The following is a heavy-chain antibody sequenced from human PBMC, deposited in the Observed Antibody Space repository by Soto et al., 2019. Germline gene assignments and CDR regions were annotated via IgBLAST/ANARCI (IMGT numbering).Heavy chain of an antibody. CDR3: ARGGYGDYVPNWYFGL. D-gene: IGHD4-17*01. J-gene: IGHJ2*01. V-gene: IGHV4-59*01. Sequence: PSETLSLTCTVAGGSISSYYSSWIRQPPGKGLECIGYIYYSGSTNYNHSLKSRVTISVDPSKSQFSLKLSSVTAADTAVYYCARGGYGDYVPNWYFGLWGRGTMVTVSS. CDR2: IYYSGST. CDR1: GGSISSYY.